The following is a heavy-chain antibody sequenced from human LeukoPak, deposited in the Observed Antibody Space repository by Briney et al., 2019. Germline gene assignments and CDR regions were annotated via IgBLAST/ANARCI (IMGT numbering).Heavy chain of an antibody. D-gene: IGHD3-3*01. CDR3: ARDFRRSGFRYYYYYYMDV. CDR2: IKQDGSGK. CDR1: GFTFSSYW. J-gene: IGHJ6*03. V-gene: IGHV3-7*03. Sequence: GGSLRLSCAASGFTFSSYWMSWVRQAPGKGLEWVANIKQDGSGKYYVDSVKGRFTISRDNAKNSLYLQMNSLRAEDTAVYYCARDFRRSGFRYYYYYYMDVWGKGTTVTVSS.